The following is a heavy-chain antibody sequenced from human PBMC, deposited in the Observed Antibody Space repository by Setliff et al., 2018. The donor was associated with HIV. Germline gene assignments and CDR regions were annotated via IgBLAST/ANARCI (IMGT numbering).Heavy chain of an antibody. D-gene: IGHD2-15*01. V-gene: IGHV3-74*01. J-gene: IGHJ1*01. CDR3: ARDPGYCSGGRCYGANFQH. CDR1: GFTFSSYW. CDR2: LNTDGSSI. Sequence: GGSLRLSCVASGFTFSSYWMHWVRQAPGRGLMWISRLNTDGSSIDYADYVKGRFTFTRDNAMNTLYVQMNGLRAADTAMFYCARDPGYCSGGRCYGANFQHWGQGTLVTVSS.